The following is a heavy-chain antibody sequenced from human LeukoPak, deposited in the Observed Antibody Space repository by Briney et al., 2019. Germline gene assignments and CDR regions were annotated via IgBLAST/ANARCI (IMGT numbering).Heavy chain of an antibody. Sequence: GGALRLSCAASGFTFSNYWMHWVRQAPGKGLVWISRIKSDGSRTDYADSVKGRFTISRDNAKNTLYLQMNSLRAEDTAVYYCARELPFDYWGQGTLVTVSS. D-gene: IGHD2-15*01. V-gene: IGHV3-74*01. CDR3: ARELPFDY. CDR2: IKSDGSRT. J-gene: IGHJ4*02. CDR1: GFTFSNYW.